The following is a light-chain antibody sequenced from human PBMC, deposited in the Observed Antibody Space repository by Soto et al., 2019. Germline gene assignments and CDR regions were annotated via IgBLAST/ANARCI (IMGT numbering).Light chain of an antibody. V-gene: IGKV1-5*03. Sequence: DIQLTQSPSTLPASVGDRVTITCRASQSISNWLAWYHQKPGTAPKLLIYEASSLESGVPSRFGGSGSGTEFTLAISSLQPDDFAIYYCQQYNSYSWTFGQGTKVEIK. CDR3: QQYNSYSWT. CDR2: EAS. J-gene: IGKJ1*01. CDR1: QSISNW.